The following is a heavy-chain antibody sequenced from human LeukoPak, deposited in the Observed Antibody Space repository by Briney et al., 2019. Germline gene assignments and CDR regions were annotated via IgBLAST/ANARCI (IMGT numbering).Heavy chain of an antibody. CDR3: ANSNWFDP. Sequence: GGSLRLSCAASGFTFSSYAMSWVRQAPGKGLEWVSSISGSGAGTKYADSVKGRFNISRDIPKNTLYLQMNSLRADDTAVYYCANSNWFDPWGQGTLVTVSS. V-gene: IGHV3-23*01. CDR1: GFTFSSYA. CDR2: ISGSGAGT. J-gene: IGHJ5*02.